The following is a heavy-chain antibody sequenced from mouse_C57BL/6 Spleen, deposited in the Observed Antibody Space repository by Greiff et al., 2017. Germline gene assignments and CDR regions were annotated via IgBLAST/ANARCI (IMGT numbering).Heavy chain of an antibody. D-gene: IGHD2-3*01. V-gene: IGHV1-19*01. J-gene: IGHJ2*01. CDR2: INPYNGGT. CDR1: GYTFTDYY. Sequence: IQLQQSGPVLVKPGASVKMSCKASGYTFTDYYMNWVKQSHGKSLEWIGVINPYNGGTSYNQKFKGKATLTVDKSSSTAYMELNSLTSEDSAVYYCARYDPFDYWGQGTTLTVSS. CDR3: ARYDPFDY.